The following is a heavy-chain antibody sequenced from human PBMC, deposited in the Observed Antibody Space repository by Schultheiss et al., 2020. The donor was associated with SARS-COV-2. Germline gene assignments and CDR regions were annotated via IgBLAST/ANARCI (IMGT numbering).Heavy chain of an antibody. CDR2: IYYSGST. V-gene: IGHV4-31*03. J-gene: IGHJ2*01. CDR1: GGSISSGGYY. Sequence: SETLSLTCTVSGGSISSGGYYWSWIRQHPGKGLEWIGYIYYSGSTYYNPSLKSRVTISVDTSKNQFSLKLSSVTAADTAVYYCASSHNYYDSSGRYWYFDLWGRGTLVTVSS. D-gene: IGHD3-22*01. CDR3: ASSHNYYDSSGRYWYFDL.